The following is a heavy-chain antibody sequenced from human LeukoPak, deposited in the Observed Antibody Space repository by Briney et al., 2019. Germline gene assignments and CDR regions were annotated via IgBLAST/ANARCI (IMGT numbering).Heavy chain of an antibody. Sequence: GGSLRLSCEASGFTSSYHWMHWVRHAPGKGLVWVSRINSDGSTTEYADSVKGRFTISRDNAKNTVSLEMNSLRDDDTAVYYCERGGVAYPSYYYYMDVWGKGTTVTVSS. J-gene: IGHJ6*03. CDR1: GFTSSYHW. V-gene: IGHV3-74*03. D-gene: IGHD2-8*02. CDR3: ERGGVAYPSYYYYMDV. CDR2: INSDGSTT.